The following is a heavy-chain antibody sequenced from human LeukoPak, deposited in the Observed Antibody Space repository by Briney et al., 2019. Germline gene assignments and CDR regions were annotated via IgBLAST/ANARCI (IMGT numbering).Heavy chain of an antibody. J-gene: IGHJ4*02. Sequence: SETLSLTCTVSGGSISSYYWSWIRQPPGKGLEWIGYIYTSGSTNYNPSLKSRVTISVDTSKNQFSLKLSSVTAADTAVYYCARHGNWNDYFDYWGQGTLVTVSS. V-gene: IGHV4-4*09. CDR1: GGSISSYY. CDR3: ARHGNWNDYFDY. D-gene: IGHD1-1*01. CDR2: IYTSGST.